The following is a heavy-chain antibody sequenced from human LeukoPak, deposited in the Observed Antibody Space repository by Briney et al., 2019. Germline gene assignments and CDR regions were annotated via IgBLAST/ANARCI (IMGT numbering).Heavy chain of an antibody. Sequence: PGGSLRLSCAASGFTFDDYAMHWVRQAPGTGLECVSGISWNSGSIGYADSVKGRFTISRDNAKNSLYLQMNSLRAEDTALYYCAKDIYHVDTASGAFDIWGQGTMVTVSS. D-gene: IGHD5-18*01. CDR1: GFTFDDYA. CDR3: AKDIYHVDTASGAFDI. CDR2: ISWNSGSI. V-gene: IGHV3-9*01. J-gene: IGHJ3*02.